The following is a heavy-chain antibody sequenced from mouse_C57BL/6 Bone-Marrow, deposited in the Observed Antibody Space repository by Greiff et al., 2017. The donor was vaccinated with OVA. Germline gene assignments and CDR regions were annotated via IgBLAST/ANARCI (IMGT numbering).Heavy chain of an antibody. CDR3: ARAGAYYSNPFAY. V-gene: IGHV1-81*01. CDR1: GYTFTSYG. D-gene: IGHD2-5*01. CDR2: IYPRSGNT. Sequence: VQLQQSGAELARPGASVKLSCKASGYTFTSYGISWVKQRTGQGLEWIGEIYPRSGNTYYNEKFKGKATLTADKSSSTAYMELRSLTSEDSAVYFCARAGAYYSNPFAYWGQGTLVTVSA. J-gene: IGHJ3*01.